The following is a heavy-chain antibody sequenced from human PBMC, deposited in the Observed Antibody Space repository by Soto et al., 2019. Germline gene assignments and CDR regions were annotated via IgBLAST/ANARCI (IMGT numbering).Heavy chain of an antibody. Sequence: QVQLVESGGGLVKSGGSLRLSCATSGFTCSDHYMSWIRQAPGKGLEFISYISPGGRYTNYGDSGKGRFTISRDNAKNSLFLQVNTLRDEATAVYYCSTGGGGGVFDHRGQGTSVTVSS. D-gene: IGHD2-21*01. CDR1: GFTCSDHY. CDR3: STGGGGGVFDH. J-gene: IGHJ4*02. CDR2: ISPGGRYT. V-gene: IGHV3-11*05.